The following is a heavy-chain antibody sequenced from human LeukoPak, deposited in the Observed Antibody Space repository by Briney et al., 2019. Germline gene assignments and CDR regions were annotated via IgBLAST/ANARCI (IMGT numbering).Heavy chain of an antibody. Sequence: GGSLRLSCAAPGFTFSSYSMNWVRQAPGKGLEWVSSISSSSSYIYYADSVKGRFTISRDNAKNSLYLQMNSLRAEDTAVYYCARVGYGSGSYYNPWGQGTLVTVSS. J-gene: IGHJ5*02. CDR1: GFTFSSYS. D-gene: IGHD3-10*01. V-gene: IGHV3-21*01. CDR2: ISSSSSYI. CDR3: ARVGYGSGSYYNP.